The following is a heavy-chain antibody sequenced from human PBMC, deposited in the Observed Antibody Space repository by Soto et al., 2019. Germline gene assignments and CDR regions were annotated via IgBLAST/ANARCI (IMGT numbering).Heavy chain of an antibody. CDR3: ARDGGQVPSMSYGKNNWFDP. CDR1: GGSISSGGYY. D-gene: IGHD1-26*01. Sequence: PSETLSLTCTVSGGSISSGGYYWSWIRQHPGKGLEWIGYIYYSGSTYYNPSLKSRVTISVDTSKNQFSLKLSSVTASDTAVYYCARDGGQVPSMSYGKNNWFDPWGQGTLVTVSS. J-gene: IGHJ5*02. V-gene: IGHV4-31*03. CDR2: IYYSGST.